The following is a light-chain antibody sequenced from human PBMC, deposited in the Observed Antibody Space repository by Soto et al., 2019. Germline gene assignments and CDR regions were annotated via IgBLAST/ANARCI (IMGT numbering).Light chain of an antibody. J-gene: IGKJ2*01. V-gene: IGKV1-5*03. CDR2: KAS. CDR1: QSISSQ. CDR3: QQDNS. Sequence: DIQMTQSPSTLSASVGDRVTTTCRASQSISSQLAWFQQKPGKAPKVLIYKASSLESGVPSRFSGSGSGTEFTLTISSLQPDDFATYYCQQDNSFGQGTKLEIK.